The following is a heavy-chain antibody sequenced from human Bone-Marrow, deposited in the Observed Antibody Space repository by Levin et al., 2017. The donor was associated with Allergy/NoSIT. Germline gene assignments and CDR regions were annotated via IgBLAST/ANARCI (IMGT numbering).Heavy chain of an antibody. V-gene: IGHV5-10-1*01. J-gene: IGHJ4*02. D-gene: IGHD6-19*01. CDR2: IDPSDAYT. Sequence: GESLKISCKFSLYIFTIYFIIFFLHIPFKGLEWMGRIDPSDAYTNYSPAFQGHVTISADTSINTAYLQWSSLKSSDTAMYYCARRLSSGWYSVDYWGQGTLVTVSS. CDR1: LYIFTIYF. CDR3: ARRLSSGWYSVDY.